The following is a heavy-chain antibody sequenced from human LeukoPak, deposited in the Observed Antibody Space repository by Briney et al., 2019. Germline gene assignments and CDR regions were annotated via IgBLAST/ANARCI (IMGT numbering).Heavy chain of an antibody. D-gene: IGHD1-1*01. CDR1: RFTFSGYG. CDR2: IRYDGSET. J-gene: IGHJ3*02. Sequence: PGRSLRLSCAASRFTFSGYGMHWVRQARGKGLDWVTAIRYDGSETAYADSVKGRFTISRDNSKNTLYLQMSSLRVEDTAIYYCAGENWNVAKYVLDIWGQGTMVSVAS. V-gene: IGHV3-33*01. CDR3: AGENWNVAKYVLDI.